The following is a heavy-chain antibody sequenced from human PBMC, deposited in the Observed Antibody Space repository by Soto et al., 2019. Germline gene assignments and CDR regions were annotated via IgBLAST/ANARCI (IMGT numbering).Heavy chain of an antibody. V-gene: IGHV5-51*01. CDR3: GIRGQHAGSDQYQYYITDA. CDR2: IYPGASDT. CDR1: GYSFPNYW. Sequence: PGESLKISCTASGYSFPNYWIGWVRQVPGQGLEWMGIIYPGASDTKYSPSFQGQVTITGDTSISPVFLQWTSRKAADTAMYYCGIRGQHAGSDQYQYYITDAWGQGTKVTVYS. J-gene: IGHJ6*02. D-gene: IGHD3-10*01.